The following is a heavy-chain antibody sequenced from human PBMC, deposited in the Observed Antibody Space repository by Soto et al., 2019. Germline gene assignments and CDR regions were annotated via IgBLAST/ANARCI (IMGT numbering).Heavy chain of an antibody. CDR1: GGSISSYY. J-gene: IGHJ6*02. Sequence: QVQLQESGPGLVKPSETLSLTCTVSGGSISSYYWSWIRQPPGKGLEWIGYIYYSGSTNYNPSLKSRVTISVDTSKNQFSLKLSSVTAADTAVYYWARGFRGMDVWGQGTTVTVSS. CDR3: ARGFRGMDV. CDR2: IYYSGST. V-gene: IGHV4-59*01.